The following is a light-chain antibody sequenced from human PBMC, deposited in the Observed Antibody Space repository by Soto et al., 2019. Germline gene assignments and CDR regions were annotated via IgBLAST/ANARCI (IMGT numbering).Light chain of an antibody. CDR2: EVS. CDR3: CSYAGSSTFFYV. V-gene: IGLV2-23*02. CDR1: SSDVGSYNL. Sequence: QSALTQPASVSGSPGQSITISCTGTSSDVGSYNLVSLYQQHPGKAPKLMIYEVSKRPSGVSNRFSGSKSGNTASLTISWLQAEDEADYYCCSYAGSSTFFYVFGTGTKLTVL. J-gene: IGLJ1*01.